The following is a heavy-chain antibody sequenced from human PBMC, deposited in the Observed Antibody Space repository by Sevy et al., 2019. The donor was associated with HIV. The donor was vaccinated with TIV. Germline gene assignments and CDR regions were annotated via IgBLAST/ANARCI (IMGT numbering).Heavy chain of an antibody. CDR2: IYTSGRT. CDR3: ARDGIRRDYFHGMDV. J-gene: IGHJ6*02. Sequence: SETLSLTCTVSGDSISSGNHWWSWIRQPAGKGLEWIGRIYTSGRTIYNPVLRSRVTMSVDTSTNQFFLNLNSVTAADTAVYYCARDGIRRDYFHGMDVWGQGTTVTVSS. CDR1: GDSISSGNHW. D-gene: IGHD1-26*01. V-gene: IGHV4-61*02.